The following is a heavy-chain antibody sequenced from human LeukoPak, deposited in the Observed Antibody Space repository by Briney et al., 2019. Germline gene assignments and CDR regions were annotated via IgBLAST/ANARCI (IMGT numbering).Heavy chain of an antibody. Sequence: GGSLRLSCAASGFTFSNAWMSWVRQAPGKGLEWVGRIKSKTDGGTTDYAAPVKGRFTISRDDSKNTLYLQMNSLRPEDTAVYFCAKAESSSSGYYYYMDVWGKGTTVTVSS. J-gene: IGHJ6*03. CDR3: AKAESSSSGYYYYMDV. V-gene: IGHV3-15*01. D-gene: IGHD6-6*01. CDR1: GFTFSNAW. CDR2: IKSKTDGGTT.